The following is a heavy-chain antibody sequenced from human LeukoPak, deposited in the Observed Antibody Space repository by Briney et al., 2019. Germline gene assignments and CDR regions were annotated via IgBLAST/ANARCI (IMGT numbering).Heavy chain of an antibody. D-gene: IGHD5-24*01. V-gene: IGHV4-39*01. CDR1: GGSISSSSYY. CDR3: ARRDGYNSDYFDY. J-gene: IGHJ4*02. CDR2: IYYSGST. Sequence: TSETLSLTCTVSGGSISSSSYYWGWIRQPPGKGLEWIGSIYYSGSTYYNPSLKSRVTISVDTSKNQFSLKLSSVTAADTAVYYCARRDGYNSDYFDYWGQGTLVTVSS.